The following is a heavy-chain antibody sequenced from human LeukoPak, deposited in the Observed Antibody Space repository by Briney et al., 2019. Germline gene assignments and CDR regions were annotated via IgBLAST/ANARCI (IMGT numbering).Heavy chain of an antibody. CDR2: IYTSGST. CDR3: ARHSRSGYWISDY. Sequence: SETLSLTCTVSGGSISSYYWSWIRQPPGKGLEWIGYIYTSGSTNYNPSLKSRVTISVDTSKNQFSLKLSSVTAADTAVYYCARHSRSGYWISDYWGQGTLVTVSS. J-gene: IGHJ4*02. D-gene: IGHD3-22*01. CDR1: GGSISSYY. V-gene: IGHV4-4*09.